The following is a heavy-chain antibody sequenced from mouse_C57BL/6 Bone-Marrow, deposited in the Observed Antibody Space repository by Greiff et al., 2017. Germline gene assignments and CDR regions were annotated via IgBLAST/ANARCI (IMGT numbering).Heavy chain of an antibody. V-gene: IGHV5-17*01. Sequence: EVHLVESGGGLVKPGGSLTLSCAASGFTFSDYGMHWVRQAPEKGLEWVAYISSGSSTINYADTVKGRFTITIDNAKDTLFRQMTSLRSEDTAMYYGASALFTTATARGYAMDYWGQGTSVTVSS. J-gene: IGHJ4*01. CDR3: ASALFTTATARGYAMDY. D-gene: IGHD1-2*01. CDR2: ISSGSSTI. CDR1: GFTFSDYG.